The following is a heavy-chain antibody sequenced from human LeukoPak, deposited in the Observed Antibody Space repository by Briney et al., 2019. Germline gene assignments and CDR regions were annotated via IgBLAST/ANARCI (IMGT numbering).Heavy chain of an antibody. CDR2: IYYSEST. CDR3: ARRPGSSAYPHYFGMDV. D-gene: IGHD3-22*01. CDR1: GDSISSSSYY. V-gene: IGHV4-39*01. J-gene: IGHJ6*02. Sequence: PSATLSLTCIVSGDSISSSSYYWGWIRQPPGKGLEWIGSIYYSESTYYNPSLKSRVTISVDTSKNQFSLKLNSVTAADTAVYYCARRPGSSAYPHYFGMDVWGQGTSVTVSS.